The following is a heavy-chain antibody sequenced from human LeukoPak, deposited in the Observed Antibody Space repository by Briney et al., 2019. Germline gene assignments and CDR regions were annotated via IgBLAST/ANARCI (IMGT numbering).Heavy chain of an antibody. V-gene: IGHV6-1*01. J-gene: IGHJ4*02. CDR3: ARGACPKQQLTAYYYDY. CDR1: GDSVSSNSAA. CDR2: TYYRSKWYN. D-gene: IGHD6-13*01. Sequence: SQTLSLSCAISGDSVSSNSAAWNWIRQSPSRGLEWLGRTYYRSKWYNDYAVSVKSRITINPDTSKNQFSLQLNSVTPEDTAVYYCARGACPKQQLTAYYYDYWGQGTLVTVSS.